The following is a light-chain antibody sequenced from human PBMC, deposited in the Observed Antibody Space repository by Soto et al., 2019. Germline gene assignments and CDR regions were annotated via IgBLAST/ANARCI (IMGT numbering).Light chain of an antibody. J-gene: IGKJ5*01. CDR2: AES. Sequence: DIQLTQSPSFLSASVGDRVTITCRASQGISSYLAWYQQKPGKAPNLLIYAESTLQSGVPSRFSGSGSGTELHLTISSLQPEDFATYSCQQLNSYPITFGQGTRLEIK. CDR3: QQLNSYPIT. CDR1: QGISSY. V-gene: IGKV1-9*01.